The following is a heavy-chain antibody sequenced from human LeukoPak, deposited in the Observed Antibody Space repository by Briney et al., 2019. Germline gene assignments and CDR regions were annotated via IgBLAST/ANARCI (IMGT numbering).Heavy chain of an antibody. CDR2: IYTSGST. CDR3: ARHCRWGLLEWFDY. Sequence: SETLSLTCTVSGGSISSGSYYWSWIRQPAGKGLEWIGRIYTSGSTNYNPSLKSRVTISVDTSENQFSLNLMSVTAADTAVYYCARHCRWGLLEWFDYWGQGTLVTVSS. V-gene: IGHV4-61*02. D-gene: IGHD2-15*01. CDR1: GGSISSGSYY. J-gene: IGHJ4*02.